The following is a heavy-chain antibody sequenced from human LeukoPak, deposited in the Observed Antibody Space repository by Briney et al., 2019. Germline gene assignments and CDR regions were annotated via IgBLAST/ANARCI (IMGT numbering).Heavy chain of an antibody. CDR1: GFTFSSYS. CDR2: IYHSGST. J-gene: IGHJ5*02. V-gene: IGHV4-4*02. Sequence: PGGSLRLSCAASGFTFSSYSMNWVRQPPGKGLEWIGEIYHSGSTNYNPSLKSRVTISVDKSKNQFSLKLSSVTAADTAVYYCAREVRGFDPWGQGTLVTVSS. CDR3: AREVRGFDP.